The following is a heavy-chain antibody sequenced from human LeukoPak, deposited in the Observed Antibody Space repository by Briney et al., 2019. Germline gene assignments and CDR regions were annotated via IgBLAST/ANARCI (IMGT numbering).Heavy chain of an antibody. CDR3: ARVVAGYLFFDY. CDR1: GFTVSSNY. V-gene: IGHV3-53*01. CDR2: IYSGGST. J-gene: IGHJ4*02. Sequence: GGSLRLSCAASGFTVSSNYMSWVRQAPGKGLEWVSVIYSGGSTYYADSVKGRFTISRDNSKNTLYLQMNSLRAEDTAVYYCARVVAGYLFFDYWGQGTLVTVSS. D-gene: IGHD2-15*01.